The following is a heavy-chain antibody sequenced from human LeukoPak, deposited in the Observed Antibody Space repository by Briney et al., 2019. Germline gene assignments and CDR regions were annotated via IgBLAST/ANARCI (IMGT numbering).Heavy chain of an antibody. CDR3: AREEGYDILTGYSSF. D-gene: IGHD3-9*01. CDR2: IYHSGST. CDR1: GYSISSGYY. Sequence: PSETLPLTCAVSGYSISSGYYWGWIRQPPGKGLEWIGSIYHSGSTYYNPSLKSRVTISVDTSKNQFSLKLSSVTAADTAVYYCAREEGYDILTGYSSFWGQGTMVTVSS. V-gene: IGHV4-38-2*02. J-gene: IGHJ3*01.